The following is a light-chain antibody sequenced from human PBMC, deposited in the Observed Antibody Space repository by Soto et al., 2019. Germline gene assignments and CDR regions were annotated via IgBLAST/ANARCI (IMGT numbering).Light chain of an antibody. CDR1: QSVSNY. Sequence: EIVLTQSPATLSLSPGERATLSCRASQSVSNYLDWYQQKPGQAPRLLIYGASNRATGVPSRFSGSGSGTDFTLTISSLEPEDCAVYYCQQRDNWPPVTFGQGTRLEIK. J-gene: IGKJ5*01. CDR2: GAS. CDR3: QQRDNWPPVT. V-gene: IGKV3-11*01.